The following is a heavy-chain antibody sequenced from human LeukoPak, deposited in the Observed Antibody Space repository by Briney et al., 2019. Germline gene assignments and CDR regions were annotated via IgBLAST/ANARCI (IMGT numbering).Heavy chain of an antibody. Sequence: SETLSLTCAVSGASVSSSNWWIWVRQPPKKGLEWIGVIHHSGSTNYNPSLKSRVTMSVDTSKNQISLRLSSVTAADTAVYYCARGLYGSDSYWGQGNLVTVSS. CDR3: ARGLYGSDSY. CDR1: GASVSSSNW. V-gene: IGHV4-4*02. CDR2: IHHSGST. J-gene: IGHJ4*02. D-gene: IGHD6-19*01.